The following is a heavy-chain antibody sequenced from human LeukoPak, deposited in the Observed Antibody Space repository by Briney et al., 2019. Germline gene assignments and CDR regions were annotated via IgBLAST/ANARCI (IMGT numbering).Heavy chain of an antibody. CDR3: ASQSTVTTSFDY. CDR2: ISSSGSTI. CDR1: GFTFSDYY. Sequence: GGSLRLSCAASGFTFSDYYMSWIRQAPGKGLEWVSYISSSGSTIYYADSVKGRFTISRDNAKNSLYLQMNSLRAEDTAVYYCASQSTVTTSFDYWGQGTLVTVSS. V-gene: IGHV3-11*04. D-gene: IGHD4-11*01. J-gene: IGHJ4*02.